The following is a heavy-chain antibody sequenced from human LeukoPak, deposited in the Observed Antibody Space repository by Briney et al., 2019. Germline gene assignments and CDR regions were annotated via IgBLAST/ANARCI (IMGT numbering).Heavy chain of an antibody. J-gene: IGHJ5*02. CDR1: GFDFGAYE. V-gene: IGHV3-48*03. Sequence: PGGSLRLSCAASGFDFGAYEMNWVRQAPGKGLEWVAYFAGSDTTKYYADSVRGRFTISRDNAKKSLYLQMNSLRAEDTALYYCTTLGYHLDPWGQGTLVTVSS. D-gene: IGHD3-22*01. CDR2: FAGSDTTK. CDR3: TTLGYHLDP.